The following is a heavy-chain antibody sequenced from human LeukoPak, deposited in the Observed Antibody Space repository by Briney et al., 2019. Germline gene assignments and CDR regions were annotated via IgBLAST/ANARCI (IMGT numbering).Heavy chain of an antibody. D-gene: IGHD5-12*01. CDR1: GGSIRSSYYY. J-gene: IGHJ3*02. CDR2: IYDSGST. V-gene: IGHV4-39*07. Sequence: SETLSLTCTVSGGSIRSSYYYWGWIRQPPGKGLEWIGSIYDSGSTYYNPSLKSRVTISVDTSKNQFSLKLSSVTAADTAVYYCARDPTNPDAFDIWGQGTMVTVSS. CDR3: ARDPTNPDAFDI.